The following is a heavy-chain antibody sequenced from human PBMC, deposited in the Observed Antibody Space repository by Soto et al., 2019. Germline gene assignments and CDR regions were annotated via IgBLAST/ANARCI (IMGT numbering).Heavy chain of an antibody. Sequence: GASVKVSCKGSGYIFTNYDITWVRQAPGQGLEWMGWIRPRDSDTAYAPKFRDRVTMTRDTSTSTAYMELRRLRSDDTAVYYCARESPIMIDGVIGPGDYWGQGTLVTVSS. V-gene: IGHV1-18*01. J-gene: IGHJ4*02. D-gene: IGHD3-16*01. CDR3: ARESPIMIDGVIGPGDY. CDR1: GYIFTNYD. CDR2: IRPRDSDT.